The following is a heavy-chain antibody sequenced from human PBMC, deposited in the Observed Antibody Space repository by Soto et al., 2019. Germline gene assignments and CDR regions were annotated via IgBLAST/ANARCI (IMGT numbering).Heavy chain of an antibody. CDR2: ISSSSSYI. Sequence: PGGSLRLSCAASGLTFSSYSMNWVRQAPGKGLEWVSSISSSSSYIYYADSVKGRFTISRDNAKSSLYLQMNSLRAEDTAVYYCARDKGLAGTRWFDPWGQGTLVTVSS. CDR3: ARDKGLAGTRWFDP. CDR1: GLTFSSYS. V-gene: IGHV3-21*01. J-gene: IGHJ5*02. D-gene: IGHD6-19*01.